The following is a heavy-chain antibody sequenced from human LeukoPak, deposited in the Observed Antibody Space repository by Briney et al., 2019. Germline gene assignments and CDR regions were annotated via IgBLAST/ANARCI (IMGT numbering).Heavy chain of an antibody. CDR2: IDNDGSST. V-gene: IGHV3-74*01. CDR1: GFPFSSYG. Sequence: GRSLRLSCAASGFPFSSYGMHWVRQAPGRGPVWVSRIDNDGSSTTYADSVKGRFTISRDNAKNTLYLQMSSLRGEDTAVYYCARAAYMSSPDYWGQGTLVTVSS. D-gene: IGHD6-6*01. CDR3: ARAAYMSSPDY. J-gene: IGHJ4*02.